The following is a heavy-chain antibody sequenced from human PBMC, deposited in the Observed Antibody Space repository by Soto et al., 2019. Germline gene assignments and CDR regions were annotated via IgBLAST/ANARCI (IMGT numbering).Heavy chain of an antibody. CDR1: GGSISSYY. Sequence: SETLSLTCTVSGGSISSYYWTWIRQPPGKRLEWIGYIHYSGSTNYSPSLKSRVTISVDTSKKQFSLKLSSVTAADTAVYYCARRIVILAADYGMDVWGQGTTVTV. J-gene: IGHJ6*02. D-gene: IGHD2-15*01. V-gene: IGHV4-59*08. CDR3: ARRIVILAADYGMDV. CDR2: IHYSGST.